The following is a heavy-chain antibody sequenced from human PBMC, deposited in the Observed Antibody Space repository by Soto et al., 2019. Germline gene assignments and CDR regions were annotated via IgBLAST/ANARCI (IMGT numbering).Heavy chain of an antibody. J-gene: IGHJ4*02. V-gene: IGHV1-69*06. CDR1: GGTFSSYA. CDR3: ARLGNSGSYRGAFDY. Sequence: VASVKVSCKASGGTFSSYAISWVRQAPGQELEWMGGIIPIFGTANYAQKFQGRVTITADRSTSTAYMELSSLRSEDTAVYYCARLGNSGSYRGAFDYWGQGTLVTVSS. D-gene: IGHD1-26*01. CDR2: IIPIFGTA.